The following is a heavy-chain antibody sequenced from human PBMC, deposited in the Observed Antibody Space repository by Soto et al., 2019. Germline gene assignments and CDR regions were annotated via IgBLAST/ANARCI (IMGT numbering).Heavy chain of an antibody. J-gene: IGHJ5*02. V-gene: IGHV5-51*01. CDR3: ARHGLIATAGKGRANWFYP. D-gene: IGHD6-13*01. Sequence: GESLKISCKGSGYSFTSYWIGWVRQMPGKGLEWMGIIYPGDSDTRYSPSFQGQVTISADKSISTAYLQWSSLKASDTAMYYCARHGLIATAGKGRANWFYPWGQGTLVPVSS. CDR2: IYPGDSDT. CDR1: GYSFTSYW.